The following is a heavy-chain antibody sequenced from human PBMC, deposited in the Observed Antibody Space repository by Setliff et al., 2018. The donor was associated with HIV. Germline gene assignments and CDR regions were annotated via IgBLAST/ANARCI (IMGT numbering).Heavy chain of an antibody. Sequence: LRLSCVASGFTFSSYAMSWVRQAPGKGLEWVSATSGSGVGTYYADSVKGRFTISRDNSKNTLYLQMNSLRAEDTAVYYCAKHRDFGSGSYFDHWGQGTKVTVSS. CDR1: GFTFSSYA. CDR3: AKHRDFGSGSYFDH. D-gene: IGHD3-10*01. V-gene: IGHV3-23*01. J-gene: IGHJ4*02. CDR2: TSGSGVGT.